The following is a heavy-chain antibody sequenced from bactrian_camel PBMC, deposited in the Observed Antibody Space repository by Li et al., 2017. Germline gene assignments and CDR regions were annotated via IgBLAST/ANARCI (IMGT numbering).Heavy chain of an antibody. CDR2: ISRDGTT. CDR1: DFTFADSD. J-gene: IGHJ6*01. V-gene: IGHV3S66*01. Sequence: VQLVESGGGSVQAGGSLRLSRTATDFTFADSDMGWYRLFPGNECERVSDISRDGTTYYKSSVRGRFTITRDNAKNTIYLQMNSLKTEDTAVYYCAAYCARRAGGTTKDFDYWGQGTQVTVS. D-gene: IGHD1*01. CDR3: AAYCARRAGGTTKDFDY.